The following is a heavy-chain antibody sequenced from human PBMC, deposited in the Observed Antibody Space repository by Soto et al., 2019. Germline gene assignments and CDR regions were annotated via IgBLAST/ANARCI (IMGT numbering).Heavy chain of an antibody. D-gene: IGHD2-15*01. CDR3: ARDGCSGGSCYTGRYGMDV. CDR1: GFTFSDYY. V-gene: IGHV3-11*06. J-gene: IGHJ6*02. CDR2: ISSSSSYT. Sequence: PGGSLRLSCAASGFTFSDYYMSWIRQAPGKGLEWVSYISSSSSYTNCADSVKGRFTISRDNAKNSLYLQMNSLRAEDTAVYYCARDGCSGGSCYTGRYGMDVWGQGTTVTVSS.